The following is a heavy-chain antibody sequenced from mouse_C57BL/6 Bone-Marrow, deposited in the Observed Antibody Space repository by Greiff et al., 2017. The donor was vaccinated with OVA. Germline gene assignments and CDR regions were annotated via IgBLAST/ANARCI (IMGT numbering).Heavy chain of an antibody. CDR1: GYTFTDYY. CDR3: ASGMYYGYEAY. J-gene: IGHJ3*01. V-gene: IGHV1-19*01. Sequence: EVQLQQSGPVLVKPGASVKMSCKASGYTFTDYYMNWVKQSHGKSLEWIGVINPYNGGTSYNQKFKGKATLTVDKSSSTAYMELNSLTSEDSAVYYCASGMYYGYEAYWGQGTLVTVSA. CDR2: INPYNGGT. D-gene: IGHD2-2*01.